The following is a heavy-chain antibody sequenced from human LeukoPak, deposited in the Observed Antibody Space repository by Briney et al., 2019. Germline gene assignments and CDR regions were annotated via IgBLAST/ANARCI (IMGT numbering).Heavy chain of an antibody. V-gene: IGHV4-59*08. CDR3: ARHLSSGLGDDP. D-gene: IGHD3-16*01. CDR2: IYYTGST. CDR1: GGSISTYY. J-gene: IGHJ5*02. Sequence: SETLSLTCIVSGGSISTYYWSWIRQPPGKGLEWIGYIYYTGSTNYNPSLKSRVTISVDTSKDQFSLKLSSVTAADTAVYYCARHLSSGLGDDPWGQGTLVTVSS.